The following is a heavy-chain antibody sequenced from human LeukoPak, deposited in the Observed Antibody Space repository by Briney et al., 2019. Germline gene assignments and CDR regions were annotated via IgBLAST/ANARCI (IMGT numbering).Heavy chain of an antibody. D-gene: IGHD3-22*01. CDR3: ARHYYDTSFGEDAFDI. J-gene: IGHJ3*02. Sequence: GASVTVSFKASAGTFSIYTISWVRQAPGQGQEWMGGISPIFGTANYAQKFQGRVTITADESTSTAYMELSSLRSEGTAVYYCARHYYDTSFGEDAFDIWGQGTMVTVSS. V-gene: IGHV1-69*13. CDR2: ISPIFGTA. CDR1: AGTFSIYT.